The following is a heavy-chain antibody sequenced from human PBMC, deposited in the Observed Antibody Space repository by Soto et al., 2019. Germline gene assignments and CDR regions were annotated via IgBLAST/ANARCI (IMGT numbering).Heavy chain of an antibody. V-gene: IGHV4-59*01. D-gene: IGHD3-16*01. J-gene: IGHJ5*02. CDR3: ARAPHYVIQWFVP. CDR1: GGSISFYY. CDR2: ISYSGST. Sequence: SETLSLTCTVSGGSISFYYWSWIRQPPGKGLEWIGYISYSGSTDFNPSLKSRVSMSVDTSKNQFSMKLSSVTAADTAVYYCARAPHYVIQWFVPWGQGTLVTVS.